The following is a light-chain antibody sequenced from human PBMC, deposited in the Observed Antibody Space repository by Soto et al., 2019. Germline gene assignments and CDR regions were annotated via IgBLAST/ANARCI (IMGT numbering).Light chain of an antibody. CDR2: RAS. CDR1: QSLNDN. Sequence: EIVMTQSPASLSVSPGERATLSCRASQSLNDNLAWYQQKPGQAPRLLIYRASTRATGVPARFIASGSGTEFTLTISSLQSEDSAVYYCHQYSNWPPWTFCPGTKVEIK. CDR3: HQYSNWPPWT. J-gene: IGKJ1*01. V-gene: IGKV3-15*01.